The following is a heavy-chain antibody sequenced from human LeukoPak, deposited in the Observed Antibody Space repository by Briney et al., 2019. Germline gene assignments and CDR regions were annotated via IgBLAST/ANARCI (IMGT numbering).Heavy chain of an antibody. CDR1: GFTLSSYS. Sequence: PGGSLRLSCAASGFTLSSYSMNWVRQAPGKGLEWVSSISSSSSYIYYADSVKGRFTISRDNAKSSLYLQMNSLRAEDTAVYYCARDHSSSIDCWGQGTLVTVSS. CDR2: ISSSSSYI. J-gene: IGHJ4*02. D-gene: IGHD6-13*01. V-gene: IGHV3-21*01. CDR3: ARDHSSSIDC.